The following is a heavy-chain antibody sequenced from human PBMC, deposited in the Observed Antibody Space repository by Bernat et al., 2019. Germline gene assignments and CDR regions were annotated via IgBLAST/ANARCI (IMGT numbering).Heavy chain of an antibody. CDR2: IIPILGIA. CDR1: GGTFSSYA. V-gene: IGHV1-69*04. J-gene: IGHJ5*02. Sequence: QVQLVQSGAEVKKPGSSVKVSCKASGGTFSSYAINWVRQAPGQGLEWMGRIIPILGIANYAQKFQGRVTITADKSTSTAYMELSSLRSEDTAVYYCARDGWELFKFWFDPWGQGTLVTVSS. D-gene: IGHD1-26*01. CDR3: ARDGWELFKFWFDP.